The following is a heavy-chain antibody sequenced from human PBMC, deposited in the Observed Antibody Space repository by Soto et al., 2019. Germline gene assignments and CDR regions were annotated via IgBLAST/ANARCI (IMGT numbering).Heavy chain of an antibody. CDR1: GGSISGYY. D-gene: IGHD5-12*01. CDR3: AKDSPYDWKPRYFDY. Sequence: SETLSLTCAVYGGSISGYYLSWIRQPPGKGLEWNGEINHSGSTNYNPSLKSRVTISVDTSKNQFSLKLSSVTAEDTAVYYCAKDSPYDWKPRYFDYWGQGTLVTVSS. V-gene: IGHV4-34*01. CDR2: INHSGST. J-gene: IGHJ4*02.